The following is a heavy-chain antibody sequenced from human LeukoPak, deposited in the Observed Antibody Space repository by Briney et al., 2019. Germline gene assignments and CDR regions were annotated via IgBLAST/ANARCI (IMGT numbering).Heavy chain of an antibody. D-gene: IGHD6-13*01. J-gene: IGHJ4*02. V-gene: IGHV4-59*01. CDR3: AGGTRSLVDY. Sequence: SETLSLTCTVSGGSISSYYWSWIRQPPGKGLEWIGYIYYSGSTNYNPSLKSRVTISVDTSKNQFSLKLSSVTAADTAVYYCAGGTRSLVDYWGQGTLVTVSS. CDR1: GGSISSYY. CDR2: IYYSGST.